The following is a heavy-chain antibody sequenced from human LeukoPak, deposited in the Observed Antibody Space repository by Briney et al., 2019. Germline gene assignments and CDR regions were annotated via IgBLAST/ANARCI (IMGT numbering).Heavy chain of an antibody. CDR1: GYSFTSYW. D-gene: IGHD2-8*01. CDR3: ARQGKRYCTNGVCSNPYYFDY. Sequence: GESLKISCKGSGYSFTSYWIGWVRQMPGKGLEWMGIIYPGDSDTRYSPSFQGQVTISADKSISTAYLQWSSLKASDTAMYYCARQGKRYCTNGVCSNPYYFDYWGQGTLVTVSS. J-gene: IGHJ4*02. CDR2: IYPGDSDT. V-gene: IGHV5-51*01.